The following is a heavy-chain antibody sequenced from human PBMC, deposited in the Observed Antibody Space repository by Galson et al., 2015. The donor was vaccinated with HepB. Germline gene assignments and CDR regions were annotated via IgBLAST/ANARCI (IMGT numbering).Heavy chain of an antibody. CDR2: ISSSSSYI. D-gene: IGHD2-15*01. J-gene: IGHJ4*02. CDR1: GFTFSSYW. V-gene: IGHV3-21*01. Sequence: SLRLSCAASGFTFSSYWMSWVRQAPGKGLEWVSSISSSSSYIYYADSVKGRFTISRDNAKNSLYLQMNSLRAEDTAVYYCARASDIVVVVAAIEVIDYWGQGTLVTVSS. CDR3: ARASDIVVVVAAIEVIDY.